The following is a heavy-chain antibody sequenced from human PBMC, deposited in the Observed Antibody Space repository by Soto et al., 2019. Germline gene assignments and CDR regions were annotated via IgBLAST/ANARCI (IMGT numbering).Heavy chain of an antibody. CDR3: ATDLHYYYYYGMDV. V-gene: IGHV3-11*01. CDR2: ISSSGSTI. CDR1: GFTFSDYY. J-gene: IGHJ6*02. Sequence: GGSLRLSCAASGFTFSDYYMSWIRQAPGKGLEWVSYISSSGSTIYYADSVKGRFTISRDNAKNSLYLQMNSLRAEDTAVYYCATDLHYYYYYGMDVWGQGTTVTVSS.